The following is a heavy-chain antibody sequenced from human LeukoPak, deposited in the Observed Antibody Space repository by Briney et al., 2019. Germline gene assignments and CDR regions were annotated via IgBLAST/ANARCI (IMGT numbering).Heavy chain of an antibody. CDR1: GFTFDDYA. CDR3: AKDIVASSGYYSIPFSAFDI. J-gene: IGHJ3*02. V-gene: IGHV3-9*01. D-gene: IGHD3-22*01. CDR2: ISWNSGSI. Sequence: GGSLRLSCAASGFTFDDYAMHWVRQAPGKGLEWVSGISWNSGSISYADSVKGRFTISRDKAKKSLYLKMNSLRAEDTALYYCAKDIVASSGYYSIPFSAFDIWGQGTMVTVSS.